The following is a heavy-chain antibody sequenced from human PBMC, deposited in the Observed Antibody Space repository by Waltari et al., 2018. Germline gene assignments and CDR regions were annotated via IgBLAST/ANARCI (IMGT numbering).Heavy chain of an antibody. CDR2: IYYSGST. Sequence: QLQLQESGPGLVKPSETLSLTCTVSGGSISSSSYYWGWIRQPPGKGLEWIGSIYYSGSTNYNPSLKSRVTISVDTSKNQFSLKLSSVTAADTAVYYCARGPAAMFYYYYGMDVWGQGTTVTVSS. CDR1: GGSISSSSYY. J-gene: IGHJ6*02. CDR3: ARGPAAMFYYYYGMDV. V-gene: IGHV4-39*07. D-gene: IGHD2-2*01.